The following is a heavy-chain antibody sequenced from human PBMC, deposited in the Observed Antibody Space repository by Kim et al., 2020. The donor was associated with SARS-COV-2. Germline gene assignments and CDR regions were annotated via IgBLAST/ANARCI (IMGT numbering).Heavy chain of an antibody. CDR1: GFTFSSCA. CDR3: ACDPWSRLRGLTYSYYGMDV. J-gene: IGHJ6*02. Sequence: GGSLRLSCAASGFTFSSCAMHWVRQAPGKGLEWVAVISYDGSNKNYADSVKGRFTISRDNSKNTLYLQMNSLRAEDTALYYCACDPWSRLRGLTYSYYGMDVWGQGTTVTVSS. CDR2: ISYDGSNK. D-gene: IGHD3-10*01. V-gene: IGHV3-30-3*01.